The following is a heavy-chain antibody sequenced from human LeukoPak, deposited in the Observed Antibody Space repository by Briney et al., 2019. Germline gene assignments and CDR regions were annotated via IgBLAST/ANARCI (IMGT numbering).Heavy chain of an antibody. CDR3: ARDTLAAADS. CDR1: GDSVSRGGAA. J-gene: IGHJ4*02. V-gene: IGHV6-1*01. CDR2: TYYRSKWHN. Sequence: SQTLSLTCAISGDSVSRGGAAWTWIRQFPSRGLEWLGRTYYRSKWHNEYAVSVRGRMAISPDTSKNQFSLHLSSVTPEDTAVYFCARDTLAAADSWGQGALVTVSS. D-gene: IGHD6-25*01.